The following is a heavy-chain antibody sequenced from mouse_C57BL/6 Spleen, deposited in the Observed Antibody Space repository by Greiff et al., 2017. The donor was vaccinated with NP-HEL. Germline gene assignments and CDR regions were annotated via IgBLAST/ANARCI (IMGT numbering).Heavy chain of an antibody. CDR2: FHPYNDDT. V-gene: IGHV1-47*01. J-gene: IGHJ1*03. D-gene: IGHD1-1*02. CDR3: ARGGYGGSHWYCDV. CDR1: GYTFTTYP. Sequence: QVQLQQSGAELVKPGASVKLSCKASGYTFTTYPIEWMKQNHGKSLEWIGNFHPYNDDTKYNEKFKGKATLTVDKSSSTVYLELGRLTSDDSAVYYWARGGYGGSHWYCDVWGTGTTVTVSS.